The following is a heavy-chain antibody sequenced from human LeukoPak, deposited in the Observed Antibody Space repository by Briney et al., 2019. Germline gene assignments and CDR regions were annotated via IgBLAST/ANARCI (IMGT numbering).Heavy chain of an antibody. Sequence: GGSLRLSCAASGFTFSNAWMNWVRQAPGKGPEWVGRVKSKADGGPTDYAAPVKGRFTISRDDSKNTLYLQMNSLKTEDTAVYYCTTGRDGYPSIDYWGQGTLVTVSS. CDR2: VKSKADGGPT. CDR3: TTGRDGYPSIDY. J-gene: IGHJ4*01. V-gene: IGHV3-15*01. CDR1: GFTFSNAW. D-gene: IGHD5-24*01.